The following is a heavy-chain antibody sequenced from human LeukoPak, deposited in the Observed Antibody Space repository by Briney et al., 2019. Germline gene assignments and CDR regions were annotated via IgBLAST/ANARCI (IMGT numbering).Heavy chain of an antibody. CDR1: GFSFSVSA. D-gene: IGHD2-21*01. Sequence: GGSLRLSCAASGFSFSVSAMSWVRQAPGKGPEWVSSISGSSGSIYYAESVRGRFTISRDNSKNTLYLQMNSLRAEDTALYYCAYDKKAYVVGLFVFWGQGTLVTVSS. J-gene: IGHJ4*02. V-gene: IGHV3-23*01. CDR3: AYDKKAYVVGLFVF. CDR2: ISGSSGSI.